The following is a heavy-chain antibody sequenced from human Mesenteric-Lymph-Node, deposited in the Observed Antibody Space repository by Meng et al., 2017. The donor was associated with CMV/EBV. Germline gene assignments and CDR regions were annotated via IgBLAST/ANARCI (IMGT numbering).Heavy chain of an antibody. CDR1: GFTFSSYS. CDR3: ARESAQKVSVWLDYFFDY. V-gene: IGHV3-21*01. CDR2: ISSSSSYI. J-gene: IGHJ4*02. Sequence: GESLKISCAASGFTFSSYSMNWVRQAPGKGLEWVSSISSSSSYIYYADSVKGRFTISRDNAKNSLYLQMNSLRAEDTAVYFCARESAQKVSVWLDYFFDYWGQGTLVTVSS. D-gene: IGHD6-19*01.